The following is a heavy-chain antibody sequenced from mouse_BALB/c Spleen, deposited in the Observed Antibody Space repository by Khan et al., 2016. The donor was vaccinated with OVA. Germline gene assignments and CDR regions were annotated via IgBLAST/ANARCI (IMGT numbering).Heavy chain of an antibody. D-gene: IGHD2-10*01. CDR3: AKPFYAHYFAMDY. CDR2: IWGGGST. Sequence: QVRLQQSGPGLVAPSQSLSITCTVSGFSLTDYGVSWIRQPPGKGLEWLGVIWGGGSTYYNSALKSRLSISKDNSKSQVFLKMNSLQTDDTAMYYCAKPFYAHYFAMDYWGQGTSVTVSS. CDR1: GFSLTDYG. J-gene: IGHJ4*01. V-gene: IGHV2-6-5*01.